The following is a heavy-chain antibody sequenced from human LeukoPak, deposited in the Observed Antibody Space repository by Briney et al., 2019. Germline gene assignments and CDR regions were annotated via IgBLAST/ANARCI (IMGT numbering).Heavy chain of an antibody. V-gene: IGHV3-48*03. Sequence: PGGSLRLCCAASGFIFRSYEMNWVRQAPGKGLEWVSYISSSGSTIYYADSVKGRFTLSRDNAKNSLYLQMNSLRAEDTAVYYCARTGGSYPYYFEYWGQGTLVTVSS. D-gene: IGHD1-26*01. CDR3: ARTGGSYPYYFEY. CDR1: GFIFRSYE. J-gene: IGHJ4*02. CDR2: ISSSGSTI.